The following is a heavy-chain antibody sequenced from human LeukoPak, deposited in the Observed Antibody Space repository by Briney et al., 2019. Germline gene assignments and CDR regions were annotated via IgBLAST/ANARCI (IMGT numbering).Heavy chain of an antibody. D-gene: IGHD3-3*01. V-gene: IGHV4-61*02. CDR1: GGSISSGSYY. CDR2: IYTSGST. J-gene: IGHJ6*02. CDR3: ARDRLDYDFWSGYYYYGMDV. Sequence: SETLSLTCTVSGGSISSGSYYWSWIRQPAGKGLEWIGRIYTSGSTNYNPSLKSRVTISVDTSKNQSSLKLSSVTAADTAVYYCARDRLDYDFWSGYYYYGMDVWGQGTTVTVSS.